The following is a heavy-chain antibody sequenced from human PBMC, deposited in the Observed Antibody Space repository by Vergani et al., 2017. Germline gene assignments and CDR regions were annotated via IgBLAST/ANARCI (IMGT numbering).Heavy chain of an antibody. V-gene: IGHV4-61*02. D-gene: IGHD2-2*01. CDR2: IYTSGST. J-gene: IGHJ6*03. CDR1: GGSISSGSYY. Sequence: QVQLQESGPGLVKPSQTLSLTCTVSGGSISSGSYYWSWIRQPAGKGLEWIGRIYTSGSTNYNPSLKSRVTMSVDTSKNQFSLKLSSVTAADTAVYYCASGPRSVVVPAAPSSMDVWGKGTTVTVSS. CDR3: ASGPRSVVVPAAPSSMDV.